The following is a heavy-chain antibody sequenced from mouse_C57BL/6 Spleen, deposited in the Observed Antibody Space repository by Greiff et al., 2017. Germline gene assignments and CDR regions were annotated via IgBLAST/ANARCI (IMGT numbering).Heavy chain of an antibody. Sequence: EVTLVESGGGLVQSGRSLRLSCATSGFTFSDFYMEWVRQAPGKGLEWIAASRNKANDYTTEYSASVKGRFIVSRDTSQSILYLLMNALIAEDSAIYYCARDAGVLYAMDYWGQGTSVTVSS. CDR2: SRNKANDYTT. J-gene: IGHJ4*01. V-gene: IGHV7-1*01. CDR1: GFTFSDFY. CDR3: ARDAGVLYAMDY.